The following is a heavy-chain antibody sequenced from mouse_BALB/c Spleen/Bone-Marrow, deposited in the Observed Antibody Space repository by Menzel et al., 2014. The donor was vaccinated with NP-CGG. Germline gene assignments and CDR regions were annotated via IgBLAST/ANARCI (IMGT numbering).Heavy chain of an antibody. V-gene: IGHV5-9-2*01. Sequence: EVMLVESGGGLVKSGGSLKLSCAASGFTFSNYGMSWVRQTPEKRLEWVATISGGGSYTFYSDSVKGRFTISRDNAKNNLSLQLSSLRSEDTALSYCARHAYYDQTEVSFVYWGQGTLVTVSA. CDR3: ARHAYYDQTEVSFVY. CDR2: ISGGGSYT. CDR1: GFTFSNYG. D-gene: IGHD2-4*01. J-gene: IGHJ3*01.